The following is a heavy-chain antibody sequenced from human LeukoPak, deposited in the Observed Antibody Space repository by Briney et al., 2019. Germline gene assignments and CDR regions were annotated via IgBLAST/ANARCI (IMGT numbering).Heavy chain of an antibody. J-gene: IGHJ6*03. D-gene: IGHD2-2*01. CDR1: GGSIRGTSYY. CDR3: TRDVSEVPAASGPYYYYIDV. V-gene: IGHV4-39*07. Sequence: KPSETLSLTCIVSGGSIRGTSYYLGWIRQPPGEGLEWIGGLYYSGTTYYNPSVEGRVSISLDTSKNQFSLKLTSVTAADTAVYYCTRDVSEVPAASGPYYYYIDVWGKGTTVTVSS. CDR2: LYYSGTT.